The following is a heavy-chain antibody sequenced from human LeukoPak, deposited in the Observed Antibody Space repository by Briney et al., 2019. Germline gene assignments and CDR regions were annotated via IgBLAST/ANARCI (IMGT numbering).Heavy chain of an antibody. J-gene: IGHJ4*02. V-gene: IGHV1-18*01. CDR2: ISAYNGNT. CDR1: GYTFTSYG. CDR3: ARGYDSSGYYYGGLDY. D-gene: IGHD3-22*01. Sequence: GASVKVSCKASGYTFTSYGISWVRQAPGQGLEWMGWISAYNGNTNYAQKLQGRVTMTTDTSTSTAYMELRSLRSDDTAVYYCARGYDSSGYYYGGLDYWGKGTLVTVSS.